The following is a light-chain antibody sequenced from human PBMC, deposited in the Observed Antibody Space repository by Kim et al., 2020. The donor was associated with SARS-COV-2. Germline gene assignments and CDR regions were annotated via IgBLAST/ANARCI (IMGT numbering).Light chain of an antibody. CDR2: GAS. Sequence: ELVLTQSPGTLSLSPGERATLSCRASQSVSSSYLAWYQQKPGQAPRLLIYGASSRATGIPDRFSGSGSGTDFTLTISRLEPEDFAVYYCQQYCGSPQTFGQGTKVDIK. J-gene: IGKJ1*01. CDR3: QQYCGSPQT. V-gene: IGKV3-20*01. CDR1: QSVSSSY.